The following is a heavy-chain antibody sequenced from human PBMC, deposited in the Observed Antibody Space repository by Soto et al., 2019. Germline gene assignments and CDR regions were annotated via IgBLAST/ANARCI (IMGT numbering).Heavy chain of an antibody. CDR3: ARLNGYCISTNCHGYYGMDV. J-gene: IGHJ6*02. CDR1: GDSVSTNSYS. Sequence: QLQLQESGPGLVKPSETLSLTCTVSGDSVSTNSYSWGWIRQSPGKGLEWIGTIYSSENTYYNPSLLSRVTISVDTSKNEFSLRLSSETAADTAVYYCARLNGYCISTNCHGYYGMDVWGQGTTVTVSS. V-gene: IGHV4-39*01. CDR2: IYSSENT. D-gene: IGHD2-2*03.